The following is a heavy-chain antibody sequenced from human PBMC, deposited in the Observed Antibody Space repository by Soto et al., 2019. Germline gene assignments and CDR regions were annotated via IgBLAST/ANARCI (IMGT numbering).Heavy chain of an antibody. V-gene: IGHV3-33*01. Sequence: QVQLVESGGGVVQPGRSLRLSCAASGFTFSSYGMHWVRQAPGKGLEWVAVLWYDGSNKYYADSVKGRFTISRDNSKNTLYLQMNGLRAEDTAVYYCARGYGGFDPWGQGTLVTVSS. CDR1: GFTFSSYG. CDR3: ARGYGGFDP. D-gene: IGHD6-13*01. J-gene: IGHJ5*02. CDR2: LWYDGSNK.